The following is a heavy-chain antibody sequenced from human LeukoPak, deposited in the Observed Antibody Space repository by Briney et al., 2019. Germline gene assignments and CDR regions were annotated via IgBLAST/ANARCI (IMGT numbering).Heavy chain of an antibody. Sequence: APVKVSCKASGYTFTGYYMHWVRQAPGQGLEWMGWINPNSGGTNYAQKFQGRVTMTRDTSISTAYMELSRLRSDDTAVYYCAREGAGVVVNSDWFDPWGQGTLVTVSS. CDR2: INPNSGGT. D-gene: IGHD2-21*01. CDR1: GYTFTGYY. J-gene: IGHJ5*02. CDR3: AREGAGVVVNSDWFDP. V-gene: IGHV1-2*02.